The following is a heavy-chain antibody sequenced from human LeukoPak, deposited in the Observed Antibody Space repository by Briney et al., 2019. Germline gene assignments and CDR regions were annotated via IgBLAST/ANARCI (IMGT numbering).Heavy chain of an antibody. J-gene: IGHJ5*02. V-gene: IGHV4-59*08. CDR2: IYNSGST. Sequence: PSETLSLTCTVSGGSISTYYWSWIRQPPGKGLEWIGYIYNSGSTNYNPSLKSRVTISVDTSKNQFSLKLSSVTAADTAVYYCARYGTAGLLYWSDPWGQGTLVTVSS. CDR3: ARYGTAGLLYWSDP. CDR1: GGSISTYY. D-gene: IGHD2-15*01.